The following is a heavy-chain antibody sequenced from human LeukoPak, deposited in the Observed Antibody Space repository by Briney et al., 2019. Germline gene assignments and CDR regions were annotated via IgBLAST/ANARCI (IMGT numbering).Heavy chain of an antibody. V-gene: IGHV3-15*01. CDR1: GFTFSNAW. CDR3: TTQLTTIFGVVILDYYMDV. J-gene: IGHJ6*03. CDR2: IKSKTDGGTT. Sequence: KPGGSLRLSCAASGFTFSNAWMSWVRQAPGKGLEWVGRIKSKTDGGTTDYAAPVKGRFTISRDDSKNTLYLQMNSLKTEDTAVFYCTTQLTTIFGVVILDYYMDVWGKGTTVTVSS. D-gene: IGHD3-3*01.